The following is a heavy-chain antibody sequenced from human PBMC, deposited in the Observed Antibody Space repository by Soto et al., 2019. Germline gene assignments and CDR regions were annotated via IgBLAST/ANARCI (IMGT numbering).Heavy chain of an antibody. CDR2: ISGSGGST. V-gene: IGHV3-23*01. D-gene: IGHD3-10*01. Sequence: GVSLRLSCAASGFTFSSYAMSWVRRAPGKGLEWVSAISGSGGSTYYADSVKGRFTISRDNSKNTLYLQMNSLRAEDTAVYYCVLWPPYYFDYWGQGTLVTVSS. CDR3: VLWPPYYFDY. J-gene: IGHJ4*02. CDR1: GFTFSSYA.